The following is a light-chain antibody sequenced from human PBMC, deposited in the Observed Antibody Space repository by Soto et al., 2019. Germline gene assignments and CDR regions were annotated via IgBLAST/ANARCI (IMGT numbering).Light chain of an antibody. CDR2: GAS. V-gene: IGKV3-15*01. CDR3: QQYHTWPIT. CDR1: QSISDT. Sequence: ELVMTQSPAPPSVSPRGRATLSRRASQSISDTLAWYQQKPGQAPRLLIYGASKRATGFPARFSGSGSGTDFTLTISSLQSEDCAIYYCQQYHTWPITFGGGTKVDIK. J-gene: IGKJ4*01.